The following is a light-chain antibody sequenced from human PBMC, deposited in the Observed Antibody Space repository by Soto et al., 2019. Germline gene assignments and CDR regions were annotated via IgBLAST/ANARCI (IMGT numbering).Light chain of an antibody. CDR1: QSISSY. Sequence: DIQMTQSPSSLSASVGDRVTITCRASQSISSYLNWYQQKPGKAPKLLIYAASSLQSGVPARFSGSGSGTDFTLTISRLEPEDFAVYYCQQMWTFGQGTKV. J-gene: IGKJ1*01. CDR3: QQMWT. CDR2: AAS. V-gene: IGKV1-39*01.